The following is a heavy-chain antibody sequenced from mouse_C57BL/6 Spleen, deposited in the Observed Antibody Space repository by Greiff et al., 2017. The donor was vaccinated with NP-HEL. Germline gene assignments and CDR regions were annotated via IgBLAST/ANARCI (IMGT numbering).Heavy chain of an antibody. V-gene: IGHV1-53*01. Sequence: VQLQQSGTELVKPGASVKLSCKASGYTFTSYWMHWVKQRPGQGLEWIGNINPSNGGTNYNEKFKSKATLTVDKSSSTAYMQLSSLTSEDSAVYYCARSRQLRLRSYAMDYWGQGTSVTVSS. CDR1: GYTFTSYW. D-gene: IGHD3-2*02. CDR2: INPSNGGT. J-gene: IGHJ4*01. CDR3: ARSRQLRLRSYAMDY.